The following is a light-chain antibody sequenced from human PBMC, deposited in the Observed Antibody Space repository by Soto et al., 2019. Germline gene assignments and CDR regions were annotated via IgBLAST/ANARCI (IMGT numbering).Light chain of an antibody. J-gene: IGLJ1*01. Sequence: QSVLTHPASVSGSPGQSITISCGGTSSDVGAYIYVSWYQQFPGKAPKLILYEVNNRPSGVSNRFSGSKSGTTASLTISGLQPEDEADYYCSAYSDIDTKVFGTGTKVTVL. V-gene: IGLV2-14*03. CDR2: EVN. CDR1: SSDVGAYIY. CDR3: SAYSDIDTKV.